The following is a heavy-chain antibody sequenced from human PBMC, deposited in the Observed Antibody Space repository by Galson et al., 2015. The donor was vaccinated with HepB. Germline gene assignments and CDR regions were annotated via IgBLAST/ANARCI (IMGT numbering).Heavy chain of an antibody. CDR3: ARDGGGDYALDY. Sequence: SLRLSCAASGFTFSSYAMHWVRQAPGKGLEWVAVMSYDGSNKYYADSVKGRFTISRDNSKNTLYLQMNSLRADDRAVYYCARDGGGDYALDYWGQGTLVTVSS. CDR1: GFTFSSYA. J-gene: IGHJ4*02. D-gene: IGHD4-17*01. V-gene: IGHV3-30-3*01. CDR2: MSYDGSNK.